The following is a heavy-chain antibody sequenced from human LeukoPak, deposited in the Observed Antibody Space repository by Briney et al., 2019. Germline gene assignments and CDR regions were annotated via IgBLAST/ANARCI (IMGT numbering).Heavy chain of an antibody. J-gene: IGHJ4*02. V-gene: IGHV6-1*01. D-gene: IGHD6-13*01. CDR3: TRGGAAAGFDF. Sequence: SQTLSLTCAISGDSVSINSAVWNWVRQSPSRGLEWLGKTYYRARWYNDYAVSVKSRISVNPDTSKNQFSLQLNSVTPEDTAVYYCTRGGAAAGFDFWGQGTLVTVSS. CDR1: GDSVSINSAV. CDR2: TYYRARWYN.